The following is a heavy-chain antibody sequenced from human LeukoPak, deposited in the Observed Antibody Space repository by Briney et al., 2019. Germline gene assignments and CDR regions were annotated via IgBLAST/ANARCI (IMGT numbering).Heavy chain of an antibody. CDR1: GFTFSRYW. CDR2: INPDGSTT. V-gene: IGHV3-74*01. CDR3: ARVLSGSWDWFDP. Sequence: GESLRLSCAASGFTFSRYWVHWVRHAPGKGLEWVSRINPDGSTTTYADSVKGRFTISRDNAKNTVYLQMNSLRAEDTAVYYCARVLSGSWDWFDPWGQGTLVTVSS. J-gene: IGHJ5*02. D-gene: IGHD3-22*01.